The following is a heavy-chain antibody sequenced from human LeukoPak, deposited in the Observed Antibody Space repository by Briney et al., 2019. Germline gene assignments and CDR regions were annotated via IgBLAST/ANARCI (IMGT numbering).Heavy chain of an antibody. CDR3: ARGLDDFWTHDP. CDR1: GGTFSSYA. D-gene: IGHD3-3*01. V-gene: IGHV1-69*01. Sequence: SVKVSCKASGGTFSSYAISWVRQAPGQGLEWTGGIIPIFGTANYAQKFQGRVTITADESTSTAYMELSSLRSEDTAVYYCARGLDDFWTHDPWGQGTLVTVSS. CDR2: IIPIFGTA. J-gene: IGHJ5*02.